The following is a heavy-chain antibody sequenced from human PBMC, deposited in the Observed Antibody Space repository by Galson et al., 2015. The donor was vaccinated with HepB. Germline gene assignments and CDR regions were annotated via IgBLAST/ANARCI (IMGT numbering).Heavy chain of an antibody. J-gene: IGHJ6*02. CDR2: IYYSGST. CDR1: GGSISSYY. V-gene: IGHV4-59*01. Sequence: LSLTCTVSGGSISSYYWSWIRQPPGKGLEWIGYIYYSGSTNYNPSLKSRVTISVDTSKNQFSLKLSSVTAADTAVYYCARDRPIFRDYYGMDVWGQGTTVTVSS. D-gene: IGHD3-9*01. CDR3: ARDRPIFRDYYGMDV.